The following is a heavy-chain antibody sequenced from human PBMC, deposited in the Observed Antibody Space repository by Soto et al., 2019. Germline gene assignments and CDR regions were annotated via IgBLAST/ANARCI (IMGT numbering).Heavy chain of an antibody. D-gene: IGHD7-27*01. J-gene: IGHJ4*02. Sequence: EVQLVESGGGLVQPGGSLRLSCAASGFTFSNYWIHWVRQVPGKGLVWVSRVNSDGTSTSYADFVKGRFTITRDNGKNTVYLQMDNLGADDTAVYYCTRGGTTTTYWGLFSYWGQGALVAVSS. CDR2: VNSDGTST. V-gene: IGHV3-74*03. CDR1: GFTFSNYW. CDR3: TRGGTTTTYWGLFSY.